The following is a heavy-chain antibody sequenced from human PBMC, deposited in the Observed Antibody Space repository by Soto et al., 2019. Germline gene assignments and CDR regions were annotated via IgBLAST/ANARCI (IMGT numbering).Heavy chain of an antibody. CDR3: AIVPGGWTGWFDP. J-gene: IGHJ5*02. CDR2: IYPGDSDT. D-gene: IGHD6-19*01. CDR1: GYSFTSYW. V-gene: IGHV5-51*01. Sequence: PGESLKSSCNGSGYSFTSYWIGWVRQMPGKGLEWMGIIYPGDSDTRYSPSFQGQVTVSADKSISTAYLQWSSLKASDTAMYYCAIVPGGWTGWFDPWGQGTLVTVSS.